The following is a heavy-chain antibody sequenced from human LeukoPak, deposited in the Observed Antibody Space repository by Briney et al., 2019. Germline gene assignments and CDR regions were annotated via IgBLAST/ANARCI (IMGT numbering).Heavy chain of an antibody. CDR3: AKEDSGSPIDY. D-gene: IGHD1-26*01. CDR1: GFTFRSYA. V-gene: IGHV3-23*01. CDR2: ISGSGGST. J-gene: IGHJ4*02. Sequence: GGSLSLSCAASGFTFRSYAMSWVRQASGKGLEWVSAISGSGGSTYYADSVKGRFTISRDNYKNTLYLQMNSLRAEDTAVYYCAKEDSGSPIDYWGQGTLVTVSS.